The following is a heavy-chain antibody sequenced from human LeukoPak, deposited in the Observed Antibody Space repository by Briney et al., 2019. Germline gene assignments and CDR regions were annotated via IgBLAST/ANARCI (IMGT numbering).Heavy chain of an antibody. J-gene: IGHJ4*02. Sequence: ASVKVSCKASGYTFTGYYMHWVRQAPGQGLERMGWINPNSGGTNYAQKFQGRVTMTRDTSISTAYVELSRLRSDDTAVYYCARDTEPRYDSSGYYGYWGQGTLVTVSS. V-gene: IGHV1-2*02. CDR1: GYTFTGYY. CDR3: ARDTEPRYDSSGYYGY. D-gene: IGHD3-22*01. CDR2: INPNSGGT.